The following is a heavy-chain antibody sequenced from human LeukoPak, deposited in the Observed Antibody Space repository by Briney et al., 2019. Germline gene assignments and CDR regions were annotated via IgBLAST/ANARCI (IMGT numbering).Heavy chain of an antibody. V-gene: IGHV5-51*01. D-gene: IGHD3-10*01. J-gene: IGHJ5*02. CDR3: ARFTYYYGSVPRGWLDP. Sequence: GESLKISCKGSGYRFTSYWIGWVRQMPGKGLEWMGIIYPGDSDTRYSPSFQGQVTISADKSISTAYLQWSSLKASDTAMYYCARFTYYYGSVPRGWLDPWGQGTLVTVSS. CDR1: GYRFTSYW. CDR2: IYPGDSDT.